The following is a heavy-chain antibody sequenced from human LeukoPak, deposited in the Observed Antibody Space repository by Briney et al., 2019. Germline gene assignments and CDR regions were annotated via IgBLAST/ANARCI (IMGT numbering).Heavy chain of an antibody. CDR3: TRAGYSSGFDS. J-gene: IGHJ5*01. V-gene: IGHV3-74*03. Sequence: PLGFLRLSCAASGFKFSGYWRHWVRQAPGKGLVWVSRINSDGDSITYADSVKGRFTISRDNAKNTLYLQMNSLIDEDTAVYFCTRAGYSSGFDSWGQGTLVAVSS. CDR1: GFKFSGYW. CDR2: INSDGDSI. D-gene: IGHD6-19*01.